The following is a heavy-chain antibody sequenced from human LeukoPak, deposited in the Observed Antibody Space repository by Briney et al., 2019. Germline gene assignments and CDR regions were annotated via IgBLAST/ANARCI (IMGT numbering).Heavy chain of an antibody. V-gene: IGHV1-18*01. J-gene: IGHJ1*01. D-gene: IGHD6-19*01. CDR2: ISAYNGNT. CDR1: GYTFTSYG. Sequence: ASVKVSCKASGYTFTSYGISWVRQAPGQGLEWMGWISAYNGNTNYAQKLQGRVTMTTDTSTSTAYMELRSLRSDDTAVYYCARALRFSVAGQEYFQHWGQGTLVTVSS. CDR3: ARALRFSVAGQEYFQH.